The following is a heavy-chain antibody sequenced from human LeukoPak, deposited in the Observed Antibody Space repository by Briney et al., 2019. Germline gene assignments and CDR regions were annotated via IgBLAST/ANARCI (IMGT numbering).Heavy chain of an antibody. CDR1: GYTFTSYY. Sequence: ASEKVSCKASGYTFTSYYMHWVRQAPGQGLEWMGIINPSGGSTSYAQKFEGRVTMTRDTSTSTVYMELSSLRSEDTAVYYCASSSSSIYFDYWGQGTLVTVSS. CDR3: ASSSSSIYFDY. J-gene: IGHJ4*02. CDR2: INPSGGST. D-gene: IGHD6-13*01. V-gene: IGHV1-46*01.